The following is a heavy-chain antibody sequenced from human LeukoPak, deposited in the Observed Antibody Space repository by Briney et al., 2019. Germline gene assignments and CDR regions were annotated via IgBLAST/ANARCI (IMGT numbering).Heavy chain of an antibody. CDR1: GLTFSSHW. V-gene: IGHV3-74*01. J-gene: IGHJ4*02. CDR2: ITNDGSST. D-gene: IGHD1-26*01. CDR3: VRDGVGAPPFDY. Sequence: GGSLRLSCAASGLTFSSHWMHWVRQAPGKGLVWVSRITNDGSSTTYADSVKGRFTISRDNAKNTLLLQMNSLRAEDTAVYYCVRDGVGAPPFDYWGQGTLVTVSS.